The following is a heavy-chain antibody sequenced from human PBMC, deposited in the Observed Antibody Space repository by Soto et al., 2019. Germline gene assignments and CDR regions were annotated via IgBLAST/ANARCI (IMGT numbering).Heavy chain of an antibody. Sequence: QVQLVESGGGVVQPGRSLRLSCAASGFTFSSYGMHWVRQAPGKGLEWVAVIWYDGSNKYYADSVKGRFTISRDNSKNTLYLQMNSLRAEDTAVYYCASGRYHLTGPHDYWGQGTLVTVSS. V-gene: IGHV3-33*01. CDR2: IWYDGSNK. CDR3: ASGRYHLTGPHDY. D-gene: IGHD3-9*01. J-gene: IGHJ4*02. CDR1: GFTFSSYG.